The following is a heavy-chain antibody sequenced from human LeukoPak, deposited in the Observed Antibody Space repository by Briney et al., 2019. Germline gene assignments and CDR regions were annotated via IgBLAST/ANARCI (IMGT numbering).Heavy chain of an antibody. V-gene: IGHV4-59*01. CDR1: GGSMNDYY. CDR3: ARVGSYYGSGSYPGY. D-gene: IGHD3-10*01. J-gene: IGHJ4*02. CDR2: MYYSGST. Sequence: SETLSLTCTVSGGSMNDYYWTWIRQPPGRGLEWIGYMYYSGSTKYNPSLKSRLTISLDRSRNQFSLKMTSVNTADTAVYYCARVGSYYGSGSYPGYWGQGILVTVSS.